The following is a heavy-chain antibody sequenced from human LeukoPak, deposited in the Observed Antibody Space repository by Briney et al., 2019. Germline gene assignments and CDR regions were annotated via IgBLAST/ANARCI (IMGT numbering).Heavy chain of an antibody. D-gene: IGHD4-17*01. CDR2: IIPIFGTA. CDR3: ARGALNYGDYVLPNWFDP. V-gene: IGHV1-69*13. CDR1: GGTFSSYA. J-gene: IGHJ5*02. Sequence: SVKVSCXASGGTFSSYAISWVRQARGQGLEWMGGIIPIFGTANYAQKFQGRVTITADESTSTAYMELSSLRSEDTAVYYCARGALNYGDYVLPNWFDPWGQGTLVTVSS.